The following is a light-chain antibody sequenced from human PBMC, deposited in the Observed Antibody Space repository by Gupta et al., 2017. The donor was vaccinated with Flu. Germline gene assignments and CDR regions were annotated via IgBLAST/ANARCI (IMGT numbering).Light chain of an antibody. Sequence: DIQMTHSPSSLSASLGDRVTLTGRASQSISSYLNWYQQKPGKAPKLLIYAASSLHSGVPSRFSGSGSGTDFTLTISSLQPEDFATYYCQQSYSTPSTFGQGTRLEIK. CDR2: AAS. J-gene: IGKJ5*01. CDR1: QSISSY. V-gene: IGKV1-39*01. CDR3: QQSYSTPST.